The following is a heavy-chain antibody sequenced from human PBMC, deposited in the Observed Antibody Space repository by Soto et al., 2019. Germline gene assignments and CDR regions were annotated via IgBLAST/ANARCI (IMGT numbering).Heavy chain of an antibody. J-gene: IGHJ6*02. D-gene: IGHD5-12*01. V-gene: IGHV1-18*04. Sequence: QVQQVQSGAEVKKPGASVKVSCKASGYTFTSYGISWVRQAPGQGLEWMGWISAYNGNTNYAQKLQGRVTMTTDTSTSTAYMELRSLRSDDTAVYYCARVDLSGYDLYYGMDVWGQGTTVTVSS. CDR3: ARVDLSGYDLYYGMDV. CDR2: ISAYNGNT. CDR1: GYTFTSYG.